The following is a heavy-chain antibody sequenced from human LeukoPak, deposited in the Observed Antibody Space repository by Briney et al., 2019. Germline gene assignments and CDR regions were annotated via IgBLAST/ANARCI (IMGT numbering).Heavy chain of an antibody. D-gene: IGHD6-19*01. V-gene: IGHV5-51*01. CDR1: GYSFTTYW. CDR3: ARPGIAVAGTVY. CDR2: IYPADSTA. J-gene: IGHJ4*02. Sequence: GESLKISCKASGYSFTTYWIGWVRQVPGKGLEWVGIIYPADSTAKYSPSFQGQVTISVDKSISTAYLQWSSLKASDTAMYYCARPGIAVAGTVYWGQGTLVTVSS.